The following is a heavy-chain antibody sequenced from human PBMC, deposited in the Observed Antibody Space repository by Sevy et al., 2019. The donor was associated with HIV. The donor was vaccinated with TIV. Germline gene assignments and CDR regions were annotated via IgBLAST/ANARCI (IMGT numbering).Heavy chain of an antibody. V-gene: IGHV3-15*01. CDR1: GFTFSNAW. CDR2: IKSKTDGGTT. CDR3: TPFNIAYYGMDV. Sequence: GGSLRLSCAASGFTFSNAWMSWVRQAPGKGLEWVGRIKSKTDGGTTDYAAPVKGRFTISRDDSKNMPYLQMNSLKTEDTAVYYCTPFNIAYYGMDVWGQGTTVTVSS. J-gene: IGHJ6*02. D-gene: IGHD3-16*02.